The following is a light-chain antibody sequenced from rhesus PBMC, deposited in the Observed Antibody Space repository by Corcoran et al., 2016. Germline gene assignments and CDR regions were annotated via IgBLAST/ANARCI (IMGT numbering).Light chain of an antibody. J-gene: IGKJ2*01. CDR1: QGITND. CDR3: QHYYSTPHS. V-gene: IGKV1-25*01. Sequence: DIQMTQSPSSLSASVGDRVTITRRASQGITNDLAWYQQKPGETPKLLIYEASSLQSGIPSRFSGGGSGTDFTLTISSLQSEGFATYYCQHYYSTPHSFGQVTKVEIK. CDR2: EAS.